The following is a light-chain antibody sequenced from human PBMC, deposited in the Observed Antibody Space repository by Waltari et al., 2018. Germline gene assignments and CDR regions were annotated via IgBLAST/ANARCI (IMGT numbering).Light chain of an antibody. V-gene: IGLV2-11*01. CDR3: CSYAGTYTFVL. J-gene: IGLJ2*01. CDR2: DVN. Sequence: QSALTQPRSVSGSPGQSVTISCTGTSSDVGGYDFVSWYQQHPGKAPKLIIYDVNKRHSGVPDRFSGSKSGNTASLTIAGLQAEDETDYYCCSYAGTYTFVLFGGGTRLTVL. CDR1: SSDVGGYDF.